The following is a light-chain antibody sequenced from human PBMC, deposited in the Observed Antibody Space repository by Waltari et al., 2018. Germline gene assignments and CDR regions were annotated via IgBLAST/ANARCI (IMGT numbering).Light chain of an antibody. CDR3: QVWDTNSDHLYV. CDR2: DDS. J-gene: IGLJ1*01. V-gene: IGLV3-21*02. Sequence: SYVLTQPPSVSVAPGQTARITCGGNNIGSHSVHWYQQKPGQAPVMVVYDDSDRPSGIPERFSGSKSGTTANLTISGVEAGDEADYYCQVWDTNSDHLYVFGSGTKVTVL. CDR1: NIGSHS.